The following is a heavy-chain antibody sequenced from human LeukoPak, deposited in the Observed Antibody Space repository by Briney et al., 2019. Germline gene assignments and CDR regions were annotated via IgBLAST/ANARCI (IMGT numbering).Heavy chain of an antibody. CDR1: GFTFSSYW. Sequence: GGSLRLSYAASGFTFSSYWMSWVRQAPGKGLEWVANIKQDGSEKYYVDSVKGRFTISRDNAKNSLYLQMNSLRAEDTAVYYCARGPGGYGDYFDYWGQGTLVTVSS. J-gene: IGHJ4*02. V-gene: IGHV3-7*01. CDR2: IKQDGSEK. CDR3: ARGPGGYGDYFDY. D-gene: IGHD4-17*01.